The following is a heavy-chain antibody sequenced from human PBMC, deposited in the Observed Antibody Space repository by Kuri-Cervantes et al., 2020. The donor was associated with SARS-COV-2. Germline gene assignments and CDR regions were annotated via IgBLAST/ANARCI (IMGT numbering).Heavy chain of an antibody. Sequence: SETLSLTCAVSGGSISSGSYYWSWIRQPAGKGVEWIGRIENSGSTNYNPPLKNRVTISVDTSKNQFSLKLKSVTAADTAVYYCARTLYSGSSPLLYYYYYGMDVWGQGTTVTVSS. D-gene: IGHD6-6*01. V-gene: IGHV4-61*02. CDR2: IENSGST. CDR1: GGSISSGSYY. CDR3: ARTLYSGSSPLLYYYYYGMDV. J-gene: IGHJ6*02.